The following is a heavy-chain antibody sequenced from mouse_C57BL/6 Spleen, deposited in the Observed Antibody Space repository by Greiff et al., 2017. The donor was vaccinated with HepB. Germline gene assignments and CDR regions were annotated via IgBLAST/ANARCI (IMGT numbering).Heavy chain of an antibody. CDR2: IYPGDGDT. Sequence: VQLQQSGAELVKPGASVKISCKASGYAFSSYWMNWVKQRPGKGLEWIGQIYPGDGDTNYNGKFKGKATLTADKSSSTAYMQLSSLTSEDSAVYFCARWDYYGSSYAFAYWGQGTLVTVSA. CDR1: GYAFSSYW. J-gene: IGHJ3*01. D-gene: IGHD1-1*01. CDR3: ARWDYYGSSYAFAY. V-gene: IGHV1-80*01.